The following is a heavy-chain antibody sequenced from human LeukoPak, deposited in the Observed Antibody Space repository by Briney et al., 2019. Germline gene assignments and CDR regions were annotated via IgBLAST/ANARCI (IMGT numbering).Heavy chain of an antibody. Sequence: TSETLSLTCTVSGGSISSGGYYWSWIRQHPGKGLEWIGYIYYSGSTYYNPSLKSRVTISVDTSKNQFSLKLSSVTAADTAVYYCARALPLYGDYRFDPWGQGTLVTVSS. V-gene: IGHV4-31*03. CDR1: GGSISSGGYY. CDR3: ARALPLYGDYRFDP. J-gene: IGHJ5*02. D-gene: IGHD4-17*01. CDR2: IYYSGST.